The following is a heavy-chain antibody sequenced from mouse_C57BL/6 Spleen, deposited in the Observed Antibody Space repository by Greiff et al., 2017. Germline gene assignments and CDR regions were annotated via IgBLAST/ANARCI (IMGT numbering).Heavy chain of an antibody. J-gene: IGHJ2*01. V-gene: IGHV1-59*01. CDR2: IDPSDSYT. D-gene: IGHD2-5*01. Sequence: VQLQQPGAELVRPGTSVKLSCKASGYTFTSYWMHWVKQRPGQGLEWIGVIDPSDSYTNYNQKFKGKATLTVYTSSSTAYMQLSSLTSEDSAVYYCASDYFSSYFAYWGPGPTLTVSS. CDR1: GYTFTSYW. CDR3: ASDYFSSYFAY.